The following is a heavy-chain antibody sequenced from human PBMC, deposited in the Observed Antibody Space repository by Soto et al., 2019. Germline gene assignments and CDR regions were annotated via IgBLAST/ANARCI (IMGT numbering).Heavy chain of an antibody. D-gene: IGHD5-18*01. CDR2: IYYSGST. CDR1: GGSISSGGYY. Sequence: SETLSLTCTVSGGSISSGGYYGSWIRQHPGKGLEWIGYIYYSGSTYYNPSLKSRVTISVDTSKNQFSLKLSSVTAADTAVYYCARVPGYSYGRCFDYWGQGTLVTVSS. J-gene: IGHJ4*02. V-gene: IGHV4-31*03. CDR3: ARVPGYSYGRCFDY.